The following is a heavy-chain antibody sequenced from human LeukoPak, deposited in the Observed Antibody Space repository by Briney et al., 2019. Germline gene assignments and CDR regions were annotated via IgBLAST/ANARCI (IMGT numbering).Heavy chain of an antibody. V-gene: IGHV3-23*01. CDR2: ISGGGGST. Sequence: PGGSLRLSCAASGFTFSSYAMHWVRQAPGKGLEWVSVISGGGGSTDYADSVKGRFTVSRDNSKNTLYLQMDSLTVEDTAVYYCAKSYDISRFYPYWGQGTLVTVSS. J-gene: IGHJ4*02. CDR3: AKSYDISRFYPY. CDR1: GFTFSSYA. D-gene: IGHD3-22*01.